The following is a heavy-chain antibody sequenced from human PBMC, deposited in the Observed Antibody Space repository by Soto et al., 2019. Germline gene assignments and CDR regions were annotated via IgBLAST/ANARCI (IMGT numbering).Heavy chain of an antibody. J-gene: IGHJ4*02. CDR3: ARTLPNRQLFDS. CDR2: MYNTGST. Sequence: SETLSLTSTVSGGCISGYYWSWIGQPPGKGLEWIGYMYNTGSTVYNPSFKSRVTISVDTSKNQFSLRLASVTAADTAVYYCARTLPNRQLFDSWSQGTLVTVSS. D-gene: IGHD1-1*01. CDR1: GGCISGYY. V-gene: IGHV4-59*01.